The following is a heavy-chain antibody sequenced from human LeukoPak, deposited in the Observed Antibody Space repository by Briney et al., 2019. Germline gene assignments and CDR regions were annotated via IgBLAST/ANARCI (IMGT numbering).Heavy chain of an antibody. J-gene: IGHJ5*02. CDR2: IYPGDSDT. D-gene: IGHD3-22*01. Sequence: RGESLKISCKGSGYSFTSYWIGWVRQMPGKGLEWMGIIYPGDSDTRYSPSFQGQVTISADKSISTAYLQWSSLRASDTAMYYCARQFYYYDSSGYPGFDPWGQGTLVTVSS. CDR1: GYSFTSYW. V-gene: IGHV5-51*01. CDR3: ARQFYYYDSSGYPGFDP.